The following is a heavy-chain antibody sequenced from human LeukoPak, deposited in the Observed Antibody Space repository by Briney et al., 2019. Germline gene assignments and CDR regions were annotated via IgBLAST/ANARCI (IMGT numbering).Heavy chain of an antibody. CDR2: IRHDESKT. CDR3: AKPVIPSAYQGTYYMDV. J-gene: IGHJ6*03. Sequence: GGSLRLSCAASGLIFSSYGMHWVRQAPGEGLEWVAYIRHDESKTFYADSVKGRFTIPRDNSKNTLYLQMHSLRAEDTALYYCAKPVIPSAYQGTYYMDVWGKGTTVTVSS. V-gene: IGHV3-30*02. D-gene: IGHD3-16*01. CDR1: GLIFSSYG.